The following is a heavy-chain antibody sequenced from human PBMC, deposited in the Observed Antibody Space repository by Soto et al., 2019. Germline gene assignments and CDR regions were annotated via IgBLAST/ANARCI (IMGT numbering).Heavy chain of an antibody. V-gene: IGHV3-30*18. CDR2: LSSDGNNK. Sequence: QVQLVESGGGVVQPGRSLRLSCAASGFTFATSAMHWVRQAPGKGLEWAAVLSSDGNNKYYADSVKGRFTISRDNSKNTLYLQMNRLRAEDTAVYYCAKDGVLVVVQPIAIDGYFDYWGQGTLVTVSS. CDR3: AKDGVLVVVQPIAIDGYFDY. J-gene: IGHJ4*02. D-gene: IGHD2-2*02. CDR1: GFTFATSA.